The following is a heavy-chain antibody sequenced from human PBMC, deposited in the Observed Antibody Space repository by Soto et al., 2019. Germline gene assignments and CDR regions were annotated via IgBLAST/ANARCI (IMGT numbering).Heavy chain of an antibody. V-gene: IGHV4-59*01. J-gene: IGHJ5*02. CDR2: IYYSGST. Sequence: SETLSLTCTVSGGSISSYYWSWIRQPPGKGLEWIGYIYYSGSTNYNPSLKSRVTISVDTSKNQFSLKLSSVTAADTAVYYCARMSYYDFWSGYYQTNHNNWFDPWGQGTLVTVSS. D-gene: IGHD3-3*01. CDR1: GGSISSYY. CDR3: ARMSYYDFWSGYYQTNHNNWFDP.